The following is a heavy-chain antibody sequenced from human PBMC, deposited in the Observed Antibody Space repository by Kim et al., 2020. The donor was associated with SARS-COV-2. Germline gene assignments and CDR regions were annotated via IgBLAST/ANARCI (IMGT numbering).Heavy chain of an antibody. V-gene: IGHV3-23*01. J-gene: IGHJ4*02. CDR3: AKGGHGSCYSQSSR. CDR1: GFSFSSFA. Sequence: GGSLRLSCAASGFSFSSFAMTWVRQAPGKGLEWVSVINAGGDSTHYADSVKGRFTISRDNSKNTLYLQMNSLRAEDTALYYCAKGGHGSCYSQSSRWGQGTLVTVSS. D-gene: IGHD2-15*01. CDR2: INAGGDST.